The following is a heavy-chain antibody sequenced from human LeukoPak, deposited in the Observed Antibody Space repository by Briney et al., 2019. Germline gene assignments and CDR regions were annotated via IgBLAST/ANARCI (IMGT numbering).Heavy chain of an antibody. Sequence: ASVKVSCKASGGTFSSYAISWVRQAPGQGLEWMGGIIPIFGTANYAQKFQGRVTITADESTSTAYMELSSLRSEDTAVYYCASGYYYDSSGYYPYWGQGTLVTVSS. CDR1: GGTFSSYA. J-gene: IGHJ4*02. V-gene: IGHV1-69*13. CDR3: ASGYYYDSSGYYPY. CDR2: IIPIFGTA. D-gene: IGHD3-22*01.